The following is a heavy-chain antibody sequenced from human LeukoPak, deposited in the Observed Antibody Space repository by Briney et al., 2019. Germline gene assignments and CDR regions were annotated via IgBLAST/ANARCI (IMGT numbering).Heavy chain of an antibody. J-gene: IGHJ6*03. CDR1: GGSISSSSYY. CDR3: ARVGYQLLSVGNYYYYMDG. CDR2: IYYSGST. Sequence: PSETLSLTCTVSGGSISSSSYYWGWIRQPPGKGLEWIGSIYYSGSTYYNPSLKSRVTISVDTSKNQFSLKLSSVTAADTAVYYCARVGYQLLSVGNYYYYMDGWGKGTTVTVSS. V-gene: IGHV4-39*01. D-gene: IGHD2-2*01.